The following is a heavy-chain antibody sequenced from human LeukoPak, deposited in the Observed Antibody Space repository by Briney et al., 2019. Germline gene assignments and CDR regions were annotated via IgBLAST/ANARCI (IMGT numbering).Heavy chain of an antibody. V-gene: IGHV4-4*09. CDR3: ARHGGYSSSAAY. CDR2: IYTTGTT. J-gene: IGHJ4*02. Sequence: SETLSLTCTVSGGSISGYYWSWIRQPPGKGLEWIGYIYTTGTTNYNPSLKSRVTISVDTSKNQFSLKLNSVTAADTAVYYCARHGGYSSSAAYWGQGALVPVSS. D-gene: IGHD6-6*01. CDR1: GGSISGYY.